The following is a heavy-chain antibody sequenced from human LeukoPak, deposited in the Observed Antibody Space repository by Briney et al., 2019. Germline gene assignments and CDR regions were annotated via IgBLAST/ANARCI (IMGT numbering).Heavy chain of an antibody. V-gene: IGHV4-34*01. Sequence: PSETLSLTCAVYGGSFSGYYWSRIRQPPGKGLEWIGEINHSGSTNYNPSLKSRVTISVDTSKNQFSLKLSSVTAADTAVYYCARVGYSSGTAVMDVWGKGTTVTVSS. J-gene: IGHJ6*03. CDR3: ARVGYSSGTAVMDV. CDR1: GGSFSGYY. D-gene: IGHD6-19*01. CDR2: INHSGST.